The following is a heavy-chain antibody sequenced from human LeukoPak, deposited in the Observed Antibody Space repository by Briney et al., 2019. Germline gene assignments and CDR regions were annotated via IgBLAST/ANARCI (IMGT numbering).Heavy chain of an antibody. D-gene: IGHD5-18*01. CDR3: AKRVGGYSYGFDD. J-gene: IGHJ4*02. CDR1: EFTFSSYS. V-gene: IGHV3-21*01. CDR2: ISSSSSYI. Sequence: GGSLRLSCAASEFTFSSYSMNWVRQAPGKGLEWVSSISSSSSYIYYADSGKGRFTISRDNAKNSLYLQMNSLRAEDTAVYYCAKRVGGYSYGFDDWGQGTLVTVS.